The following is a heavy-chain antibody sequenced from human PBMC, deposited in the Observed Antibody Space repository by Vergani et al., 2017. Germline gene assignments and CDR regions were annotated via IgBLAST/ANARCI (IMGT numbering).Heavy chain of an antibody. V-gene: IGHV4-34*01. J-gene: IGHJ4*02. CDR2: IRHDGIT. D-gene: IGHD2-8*01. CDR3: AWEGYCTNGVCFTLFDV. CDR1: GGSFNDYW. Sequence: QAQLQQWGAGLLKPSETLSLTCAIYGGSFNDYWWTWIRQPPGKGLEWIGEIRHDGITHYSPSLKSGVTISIDTSTHQFSLNLRSVTAADTAVYYWAWEGYCTNGVCFTLFDVWGQGALVTVSS.